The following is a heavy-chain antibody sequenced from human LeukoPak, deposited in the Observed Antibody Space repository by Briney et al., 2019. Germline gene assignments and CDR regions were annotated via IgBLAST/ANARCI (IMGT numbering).Heavy chain of an antibody. CDR2: ISHSGST. CDR1: GGSISSYY. V-gene: IGHV4-4*08. Sequence: SETLSLTCTVSGGSISSYYWSWIRQPPGKGREWIGYISHSGSTNYNPSLKRRVTISVEKSKKHISLRLTSVTAADTAVYYCATDYGGNSDWYFDLWGRGTLVTVSS. D-gene: IGHD4-23*01. J-gene: IGHJ2*01. CDR3: ATDYGGNSDWYFDL.